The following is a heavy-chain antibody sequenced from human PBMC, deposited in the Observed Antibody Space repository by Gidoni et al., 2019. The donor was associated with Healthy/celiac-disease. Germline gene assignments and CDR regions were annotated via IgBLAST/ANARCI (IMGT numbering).Heavy chain of an antibody. CDR2: ISGSGGST. J-gene: IGHJ6*02. D-gene: IGHD6-19*01. Sequence: EVQLLESGGGLVQPGGSLRLSCAASGFPFSSYAMSGVRQAPGKGLGWVSAISGSGGSTYYADSVKGRFTISRDNSKNTLYLQMNSLRAEDTAVYYCAKNPSIAVIGYGMDVWGQGTTVTVSS. CDR1: GFPFSSYA. CDR3: AKNPSIAVIGYGMDV. V-gene: IGHV3-23*01.